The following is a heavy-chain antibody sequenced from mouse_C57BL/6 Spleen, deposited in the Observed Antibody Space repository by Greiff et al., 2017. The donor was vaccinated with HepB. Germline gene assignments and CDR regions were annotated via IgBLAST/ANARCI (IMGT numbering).Heavy chain of an antibody. CDR2: IDPSDSYT. CDR3: ARVYYSNYEGAMDY. D-gene: IGHD2-5*01. CDR1: GYTFTSYW. Sequence: VQLQQPGAELVRPGTSVKLSCKASGYTFTSYWMHWVKQRPGQGLEWIGVIDPSDSYTNYNQKFKGKATLTVDTSSSTAYMQLSSLTSEDSAVYYCARVYYSNYEGAMDYWGRGTSVTVSS. V-gene: IGHV1-59*01. J-gene: IGHJ4*01.